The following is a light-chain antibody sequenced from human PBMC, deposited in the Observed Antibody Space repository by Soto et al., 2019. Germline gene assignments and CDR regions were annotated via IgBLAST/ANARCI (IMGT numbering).Light chain of an antibody. CDR1: QSVLDTSNKANY. Sequence: EIVMTQSPDSPPLSLGERATFNCKSSQSVLDTSNKANYLAWYQQKPGQSPKLLIYWGSTRQSGVPDRFSGTGSGTDFTLTIASLQAEDVAVYYCQQFFRIPLTFGGGTKVDIK. V-gene: IGKV4-1*01. CDR2: WGS. CDR3: QQFFRIPLT. J-gene: IGKJ4*01.